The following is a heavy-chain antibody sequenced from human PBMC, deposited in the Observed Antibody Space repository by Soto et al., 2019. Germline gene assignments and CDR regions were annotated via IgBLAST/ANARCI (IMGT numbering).Heavy chain of an antibody. CDR3: ARGIRRYYYDSSGSYDY. J-gene: IGHJ4*02. CDR1: GYTFTSYD. Sequence: ASVKVSCKASGYTFTSYDINCVRQATGQGLEWMGWMNPNSGNTGYAQKFQGRVTMTRNTSISTAYMELSSLRSEDTAVYYCARGIRRYYYDSSGSYDYWGQGTLVTVSS. D-gene: IGHD3-22*01. V-gene: IGHV1-8*01. CDR2: MNPNSGNT.